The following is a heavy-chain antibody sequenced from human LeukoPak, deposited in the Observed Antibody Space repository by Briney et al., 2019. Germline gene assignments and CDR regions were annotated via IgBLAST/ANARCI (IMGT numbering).Heavy chain of an antibody. V-gene: IGHV1-18*01. D-gene: IGHD2-2*01. CDR2: ISGYNGKT. J-gene: IGHJ5*02. CDR1: GYSFSSYG. Sequence: ASVKVSCKGSGYSFSSYGLSWVRQAPGQGHEWMGWISGYNGKTNYAQKFRGRVTMTIDTSTSTAYMELRSLRSDDTAVYYCARELSPAATNWFDPWGQGTLVTVSS. CDR3: ARELSPAATNWFDP.